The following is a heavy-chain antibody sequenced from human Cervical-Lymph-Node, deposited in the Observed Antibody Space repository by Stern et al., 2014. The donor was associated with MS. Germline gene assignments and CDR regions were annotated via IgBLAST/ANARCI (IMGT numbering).Heavy chain of an antibody. CDR3: ARHQAGIAAN. CDR2: IMPLFGTA. Sequence: QVQLVQSGAEVKRPASSVQVSCKASGGSLSTLDISWVRQAPGQGLEWVGEIMPLFGTANYAQKFKGRVTITADESTSTVYMELSSLKSEDTAIYFCARHQAGIAANWGEGTLVTVTS. CDR1: GGSLSTLD. J-gene: IGHJ4*02. D-gene: IGHD6-13*01. V-gene: IGHV1-69*01.